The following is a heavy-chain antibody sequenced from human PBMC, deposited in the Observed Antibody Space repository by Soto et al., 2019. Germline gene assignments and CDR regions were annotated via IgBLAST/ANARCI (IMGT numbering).Heavy chain of an antibody. CDR3: ARNQWELRYFDY. CDR2: IYWDDDK. D-gene: IGHD1-26*01. CDR1: GFSLSTSGVG. V-gene: IGHV2-5*02. J-gene: IGHJ4*02. Sequence: QITLKESGPTLVKPTQTLTLTCTFSGFSLSTSGVGLGWIRQPPGKALEWLALIYWDDDKRYSPPLKSRLTTTNDTSKNQVVLTMSNMDPVDTATYYCARNQWELRYFDYWGQGTLVTVSS.